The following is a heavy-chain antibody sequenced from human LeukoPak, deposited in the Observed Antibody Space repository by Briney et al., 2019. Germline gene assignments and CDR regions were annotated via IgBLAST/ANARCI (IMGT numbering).Heavy chain of an antibody. CDR1: GGSISSYY. CDR3: ARTYSGSYTGAYYFDY. Sequence: SETLSLTCTVSGGSISSYYWSWIRQPPGKGLEWIGYIYYSRSTNYNPSLKSRVTISVDTSKNQFSLKLSSVTAADTAVYYCARTYSGSYTGAYYFDYWGQGTLVTVSS. V-gene: IGHV4-59*01. CDR2: IYYSRST. D-gene: IGHD1-26*01. J-gene: IGHJ4*02.